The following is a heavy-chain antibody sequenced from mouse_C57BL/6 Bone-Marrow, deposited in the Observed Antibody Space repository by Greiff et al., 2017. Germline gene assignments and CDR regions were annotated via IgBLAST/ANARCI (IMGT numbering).Heavy chain of an antibody. D-gene: IGHD1-1*01. CDR2: IDPEDGDT. V-gene: IGHV14-1*01. J-gene: IGHJ1*03. CDR3: TTIITTVVAKDWYFDV. CDR1: GFNIKDYY. Sequence: VQLQQSGAELVRPGASVKLSCTASGFNIKDYYMHWVKQRPEQGLEWIGRIDPEDGDTEYAPKFQGKATMTADTSSNTAYLQLSSLTSEDTAVYYCTTIITTVVAKDWYFDVWGTVTTVTVSS.